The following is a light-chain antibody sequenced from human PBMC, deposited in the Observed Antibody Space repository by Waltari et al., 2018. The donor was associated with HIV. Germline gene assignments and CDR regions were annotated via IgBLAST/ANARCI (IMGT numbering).Light chain of an antibody. J-gene: IGLJ2*01. V-gene: IGLV2-23*02. CDR3: CSYAGSSTPVV. CDR2: EVS. CDR1: SSDVGSYNL. Sequence: QSALTQPASVSGSPGQSINISCTGTSSDVGSYNLVSWYHQPPGKAPKLMIYEVSKRPSGVSNRFSGSKSGNTASLTISGLQAEDEADYYCCSYAGSSTPVVFGGGTKLTVL.